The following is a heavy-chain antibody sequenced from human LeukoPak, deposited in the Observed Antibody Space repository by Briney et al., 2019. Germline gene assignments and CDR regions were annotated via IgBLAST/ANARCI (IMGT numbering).Heavy chain of an antibody. CDR1: GFTFSNYG. CDR3: ARHGVFEGDYPLDVFDI. J-gene: IGHJ3*02. Sequence: LPGGSLRLSCAASGFTFSNYGMHWVRQAPGKGLKWVTVICHDGSTKYYADSVKGRSIISRDNSKNTLYLQMNSLRAEDTAVYYCARHGVFEGDYPLDVFDIWGQGTMVTVCS. V-gene: IGHV3-33*01. D-gene: IGHD4-17*01. CDR2: ICHDGSTK.